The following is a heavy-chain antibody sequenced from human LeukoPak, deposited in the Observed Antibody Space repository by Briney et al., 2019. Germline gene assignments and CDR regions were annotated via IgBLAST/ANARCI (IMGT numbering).Heavy chain of an antibody. V-gene: IGHV3-48*01. CDR1: GFTFSSYS. J-gene: IGHJ6*02. Sequence: GGSLRLSCAASGFTFSSYSMNWVRQAPGKRLEWVSYISASSTTIYYADSMKGRFTISRDNAKNSLYLQMNSLRAEDTAVYYCARRPIKYYYYGMDVWGQGTTVTVSS. CDR3: ARRPIKYYYYGMDV. CDR2: ISASSTTI.